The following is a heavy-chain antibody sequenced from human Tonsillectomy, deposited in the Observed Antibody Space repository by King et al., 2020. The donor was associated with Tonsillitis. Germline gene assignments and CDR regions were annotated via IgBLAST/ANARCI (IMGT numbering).Heavy chain of an antibody. CDR3: AKGGEAVAVWFDP. J-gene: IGHJ5*02. D-gene: IGHD6-19*01. CDR2: ISGSGSNT. CDR1: GFTFSNYA. V-gene: IGHV3-23*04. Sequence: VQLVESGGGLVQPGGSLRLSCAASGFTFSNYAMSWVRQAPGKGLEWVSTISGSGSNTYYADSVKGRFTISRENSKNTQYLQRNSLGAEDTAVYYCAKGGEAVAVWFDPWGQGTLVTVSS.